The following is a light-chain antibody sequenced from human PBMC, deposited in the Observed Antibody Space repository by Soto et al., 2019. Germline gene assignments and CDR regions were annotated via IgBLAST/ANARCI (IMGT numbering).Light chain of an antibody. Sequence: QSVLTQPPSVSGAPGKRVTISCTGSSSKIGAGYNVHWSQQLPGTAPKILIYGNSNRPSGVPYRFSGSKSGTSASLAITGLQGDDEADYYCQFYDSSLSVVFGGGTKRTGL. CDR2: GNS. CDR1: SSKIGAGYN. J-gene: IGLJ2*01. V-gene: IGLV1-40*01. CDR3: QFYDSSLSVV.